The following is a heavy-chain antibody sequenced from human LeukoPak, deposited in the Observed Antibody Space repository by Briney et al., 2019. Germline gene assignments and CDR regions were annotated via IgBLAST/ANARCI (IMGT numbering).Heavy chain of an antibody. D-gene: IGHD3-22*01. V-gene: IGHV3-33*01. CDR2: IWFDGRNK. Sequence: GRSLRLSCAASGFIFSNYGMHWLRQAPGKGLEWVAIIWFDGRNKYYADSVKGRFTISRDTSKNTLYLQMSSLRAEDTAVYYCARASYYDSSGHYRSYYFDYWGQGTLVTVSS. CDR1: GFIFSNYG. CDR3: ARASYYDSSGHYRSYYFDY. J-gene: IGHJ4*02.